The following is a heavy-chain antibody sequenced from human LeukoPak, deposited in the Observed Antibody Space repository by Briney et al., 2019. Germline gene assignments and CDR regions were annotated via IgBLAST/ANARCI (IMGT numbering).Heavy chain of an antibody. CDR2: INAEGSQI. Sequence: GGSLRLSCGVSGFTLRTSRVSSVPQAPGKGLGWVDNINAEGSQIYYVDSMRGRFNVSRDKAKNSLYLQMNSLRVEDSAVYYCAKEVSVVGAPDYWGQGSLVTVSS. J-gene: IGHJ4*02. CDR3: AKEVSVVGAPDY. V-gene: IGHV3-7*01. D-gene: IGHD1-26*01. CDR1: GFTLRTSR.